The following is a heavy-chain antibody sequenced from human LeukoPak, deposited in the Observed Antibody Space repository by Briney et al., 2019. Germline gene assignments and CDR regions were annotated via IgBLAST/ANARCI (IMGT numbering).Heavy chain of an antibody. CDR2: ISSSSSYI. D-gene: IGHD5-18*01. V-gene: IGHV3-21*01. Sequence: GGSLRLSCAASGFTFSSYSMTWVRQAPGKGLEWVSSISSSSSYIYYADSVKGRFTISRDNAKNSLYLQMNSLRAEDTAVYYCARDPSTTHTAMVPVGVDYWGQGTLVTVSS. CDR3: ARDPSTTHTAMVPVGVDY. CDR1: GFTFSSYS. J-gene: IGHJ4*02.